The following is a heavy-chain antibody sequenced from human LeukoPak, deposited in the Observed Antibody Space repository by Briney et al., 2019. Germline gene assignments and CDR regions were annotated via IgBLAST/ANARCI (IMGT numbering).Heavy chain of an antibody. CDR3: AKVSYDSGYDPFDY. Sequence: QPGVSLRLSCAASEFTFSSYAMSWVRQAPGKGLEWVSAISGSGGSTYYADSVKGRFTISRDNSKNTLYLQMNSLRAEDTAVYYCAKVSYDSGYDPFDYWGQGTLVTVS. V-gene: IGHV3-23*01. J-gene: IGHJ4*02. D-gene: IGHD5-12*01. CDR1: EFTFSSYA. CDR2: ISGSGGST.